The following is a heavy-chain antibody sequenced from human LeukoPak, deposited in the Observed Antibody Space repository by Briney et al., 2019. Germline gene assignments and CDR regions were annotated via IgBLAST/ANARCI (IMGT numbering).Heavy chain of an antibody. J-gene: IGHJ4*02. CDR2: IDWDDDK. D-gene: IGHD4-17*01. CDR3: ARIGDYYTSGSLDY. CDR1: GFSLTTDGMC. V-gene: IGHV2-70*11. Sequence: SGPTLVNPTQTLTLTCTFSGFSLTTDGMCVSWIRQPPGKALEWLARIDWDDDKYYNPSLKTSLTISKDTSKNHVVLTMTNMGPVDTATYYCARIGDYYTSGSLDYWGQGTLVTVSS.